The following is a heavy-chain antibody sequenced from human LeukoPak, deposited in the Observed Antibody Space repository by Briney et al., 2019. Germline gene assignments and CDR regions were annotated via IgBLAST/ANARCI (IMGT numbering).Heavy chain of an antibody. V-gene: IGHV3-30-3*01. Sequence: PGRSLRLACPASGFTFSSYGMHWVRQAPDKRLEWLGVISCDGNDEYYADSVNGRFTISRDNSKNTLYLQMNSLRPEDTAVYYCARETSRGGGHDYWGQGTLVTVSS. J-gene: IGHJ4*02. CDR3: ARETSRGGGHDY. CDR2: ISCDGNDE. D-gene: IGHD2-15*01. CDR1: GFTFSSYG.